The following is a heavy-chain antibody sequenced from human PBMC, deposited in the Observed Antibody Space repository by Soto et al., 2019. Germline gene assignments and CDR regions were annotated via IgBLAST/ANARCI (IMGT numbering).Heavy chain of an antibody. V-gene: IGHV3-7*01. D-gene: IGHD2-2*03. Sequence: EVQLVESGGGLVQPGGSLRLSCAASRFTFSTYWMSWVRQAPGKGLEWVANIRQDGSQKYYVDSVKGRFTISRDNAKNSLYMQMHSLRADDTAVYYCARGGYCSSTSCSLFDYWGQGTLVTVSS. CDR3: ARGGYCSSTSCSLFDY. CDR1: RFTFSTYW. J-gene: IGHJ4*02. CDR2: IRQDGSQK.